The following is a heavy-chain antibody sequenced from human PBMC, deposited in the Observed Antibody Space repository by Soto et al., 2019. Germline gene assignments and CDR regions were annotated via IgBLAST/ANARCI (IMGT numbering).Heavy chain of an antibody. Sequence: EVQLLESGGGLVQPGGSLRLSCAASGFTFSTNSMTWVRQAPGKGLEWVCGISGGGDSTHYADSVKGRFTISRDNSKNIVYLQMKSRTADDSAVDFCSKWDGYGDQWGQGTLVNVS. CDR1: GFTFSTNS. V-gene: IGHV3-23*01. CDR3: SKWDGYGDQ. J-gene: IGHJ5*02. CDR2: ISGGGDST. D-gene: IGHD5-12*01.